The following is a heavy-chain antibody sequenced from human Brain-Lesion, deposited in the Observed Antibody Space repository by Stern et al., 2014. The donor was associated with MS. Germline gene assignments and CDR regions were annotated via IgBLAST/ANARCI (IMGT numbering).Heavy chain of an antibody. Sequence: QLQLQESGPGLVKPSETLSLTCTVAGGSVSSTSYAWAWIRQPPGKGLEWIGTIYYSGNTYYSPSLKSRLTISLYTSKHQFSLQRRSVTAADTAVYYCAGEEDIRYCSGGSCTGNWFDPWGQGTLVTVSS. CDR1: GGSVSSTSYA. CDR3: AGEEDIRYCSGGSCTGNWFDP. J-gene: IGHJ5*02. CDR2: IYYSGNT. D-gene: IGHD2-15*01. V-gene: IGHV4-39*01.